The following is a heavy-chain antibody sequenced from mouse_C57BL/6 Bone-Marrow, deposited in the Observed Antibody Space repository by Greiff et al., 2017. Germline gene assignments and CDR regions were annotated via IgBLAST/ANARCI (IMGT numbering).Heavy chain of an antibody. J-gene: IGHJ4*01. D-gene: IGHD2-4*01. CDR1: GYAFSSYW. V-gene: IGHV1-80*01. CDR3: ARRYDYDEGHYAMDY. CDR2: IYPGAGDT. Sequence: QVQLQQSGAELVKPGASVKISCKASGYAFSSYWMNWVKQRPGKGLEWIGQIYPGAGDTNYNGKFKGKVTLTADKSSSTAYMQLSRLTSEDSAVYFCARRYDYDEGHYAMDYWGQGTSVTVSS.